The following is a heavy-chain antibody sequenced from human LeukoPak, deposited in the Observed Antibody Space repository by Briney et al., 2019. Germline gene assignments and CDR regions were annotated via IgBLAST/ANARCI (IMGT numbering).Heavy chain of an antibody. V-gene: IGHV3-21*01. J-gene: IGHJ6*03. CDR3: ARDKYSSSFVIYMDV. CDR2: ISSSSYI. CDR1: GFTFSSYG. Sequence: GGSLRLSCAASGFTFSSYGMNWVRQAPGKGLEWVSSISSSSYIYYADSVKGRFTISRDNAKNSLYLQMNSLRAEDTAVYYCARDKYSSSFVIYMDVWGKGTTATVSS. D-gene: IGHD6-13*01.